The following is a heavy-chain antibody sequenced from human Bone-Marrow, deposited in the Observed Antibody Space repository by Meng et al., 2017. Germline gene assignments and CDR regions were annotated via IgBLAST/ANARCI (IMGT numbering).Heavy chain of an antibody. CDR1: GYTFISNG. CDR2: IIPIFGTT. CDR3: AAASYGSGSYQLSDY. D-gene: IGHD3-10*01. V-gene: IGHV1-69*13. Sequence: SVKVSCKASGYTFISNGISWVRQAPGQGLEWMGGIIPIFGTTEYAQKFQGRVTITADESTSTAYMELSSLRSEDTAVFYCAAASYGSGSYQLSDYWGQGTLVTVSS. J-gene: IGHJ4*02.